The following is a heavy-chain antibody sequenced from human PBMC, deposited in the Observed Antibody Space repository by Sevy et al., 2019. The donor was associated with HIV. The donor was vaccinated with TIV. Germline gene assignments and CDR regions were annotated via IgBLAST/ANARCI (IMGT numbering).Heavy chain of an antibody. CDR3: AKDSGGSGYDRLDY. D-gene: IGHD2-15*01. V-gene: IGHV3-23*01. CDR1: GFTLRSFP. CDR2: IRIKGGET. J-gene: IGHJ4*02. Sequence: GGPLRPPGPPPGFTLRSFPMHWVRQAPGRGREWVSRIRIKGGETYYADSVKGRFTTSRDNSKNTLDLQMSSLRAEDTALYYCAKDSGGSGYDRLDYWGQGTLVTVSS.